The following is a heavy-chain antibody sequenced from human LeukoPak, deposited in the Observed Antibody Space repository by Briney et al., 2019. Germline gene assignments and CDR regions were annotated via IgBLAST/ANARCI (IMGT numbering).Heavy chain of an antibody. D-gene: IGHD1-26*01. CDR2: INPNSGDT. Sequence: ASVKVSCKASRYTFTGYYIHWVRLAPRQGLEWMGWINPNSGDTNYAQKFQGRVTMTRDTSISTAYLELSRLRSDDTAVYYCARGRGSYSFDYWGQGTLVTVSS. CDR3: ARGRGSYSFDY. CDR1: RYTFTGYY. V-gene: IGHV1-2*02. J-gene: IGHJ4*02.